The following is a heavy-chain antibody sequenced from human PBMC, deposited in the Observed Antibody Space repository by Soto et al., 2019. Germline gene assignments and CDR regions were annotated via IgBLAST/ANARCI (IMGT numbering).Heavy chain of an antibody. CDR1: GGSISSGGYY. CDR2: IYYSGST. Sequence: QVQLQESGPGLVKPSQTLSLTCTVSGGSISSGGYYWSWIRQHPGKGLEWIGYIYYSGSTYYNPSLKSRVNISVDTSKDQCSLKLSSVTAADTAVYYCARGRGIVATINRSLLFDYWGQGTLVTVSS. CDR3: ARGRGIVATINRSLLFDY. D-gene: IGHD5-12*01. V-gene: IGHV4-31*03. J-gene: IGHJ4*02.